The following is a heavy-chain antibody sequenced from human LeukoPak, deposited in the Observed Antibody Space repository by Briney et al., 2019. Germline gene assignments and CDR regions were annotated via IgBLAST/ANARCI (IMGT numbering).Heavy chain of an antibody. CDR1: GFTVSSYY. Sequence: GGSLRLSCAASGFTVSSYYMSWVRQAPGKGLEWVSVIYSGGSTYYADSVKGRFTISRDNSKNTLYLQMNSLRAEATAVYYCARVSKYYDSSGYEYYFDYWGQGTLVTVSS. CDR2: IYSGGST. V-gene: IGHV3-53*01. D-gene: IGHD3-22*01. J-gene: IGHJ4*02. CDR3: ARVSKYYDSSGYEYYFDY.